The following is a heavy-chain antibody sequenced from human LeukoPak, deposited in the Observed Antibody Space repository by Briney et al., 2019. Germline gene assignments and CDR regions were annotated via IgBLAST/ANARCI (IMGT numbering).Heavy chain of an antibody. CDR3: ARGGSVVRGVIPRDY. D-gene: IGHD3-10*01. CDR1: GGSISSYY. V-gene: IGHV4-59*12. J-gene: IGHJ4*02. Sequence: SETLSLTCTVSGGSISSYYWSWIRQPPGKGLEWIGYIYYSGSTNYNPSLKSRVTISVDTSKNQFSLKLSSVTAADTAVYYCARGGSVVRGVIPRDYWGQGTLVTVSS. CDR2: IYYSGST.